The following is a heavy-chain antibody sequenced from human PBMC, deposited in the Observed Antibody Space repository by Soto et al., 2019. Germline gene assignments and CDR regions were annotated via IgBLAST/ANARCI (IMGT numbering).Heavy chain of an antibody. CDR2: IYYSGST. CDR1: CGSISSYY. D-gene: IGHD3-22*01. J-gene: IGHJ5*02. CDR3: ARVKVHYYDSSGYYSWFDP. V-gene: IGHV4-59*01. Sequence: SETLSLTCTVSCGSISSYYWSWIRQPPGKGLEWIGYIYYSGSTNYNPSLKSRVTISVDTSKNQFSLKLSSVTAADTAVYYCARVKVHYYDSSGYYSWFDPWGQGTLVTVSS.